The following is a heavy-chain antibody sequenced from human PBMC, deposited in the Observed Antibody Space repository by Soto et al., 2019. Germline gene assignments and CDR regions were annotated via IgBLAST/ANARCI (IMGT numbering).Heavy chain of an antibody. CDR3: ARHSLALRKNNWFDP. V-gene: IGHV4-39*01. CDR1: GYSIISSYFY. Sequence: PETLALTFTVSGYSIISSYFYWGWVRQPPGKGLEWIGSIFYLGSSYYNPSPKSRVTMSVDTSKNQFSLRLRSVTAADTALYFCARHSLALRKNNWFDPWGQGIMVNVSS. D-gene: IGHD3-3*02. J-gene: IGHJ5*02. CDR2: IFYLGSS.